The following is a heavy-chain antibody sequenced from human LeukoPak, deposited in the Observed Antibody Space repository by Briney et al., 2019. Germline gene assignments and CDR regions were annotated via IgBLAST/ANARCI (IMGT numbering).Heavy chain of an antibody. J-gene: IGHJ4*02. CDR3: ARWLRMPVRSKFKAFDY. V-gene: IGHV4-34*01. CDR1: GGSFSGYY. D-gene: IGHD5-12*01. CDR2: INHSGST. Sequence: SETLSLTCAVYGGSFSGYYWSWIRQPPGKGLEWIGEINHSGSTNYNPSLKSRVTISVDTSKNQFSLKLSSVTAADTAVYYCARWLRMPVRSKFKAFDYWGQGTLVTVSS.